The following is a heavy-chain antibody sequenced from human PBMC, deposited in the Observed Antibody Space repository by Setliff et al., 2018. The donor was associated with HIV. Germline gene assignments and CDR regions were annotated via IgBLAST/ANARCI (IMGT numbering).Heavy chain of an antibody. CDR2: ISNDGNNK. CDR3: ARGAGRLNNAGATDY. D-gene: IGHD1-26*01. V-gene: IGHV3-30*04. J-gene: IGHJ4*02. Sequence: GGSLRLSCAASGFIFSGYDMHWVRQAPGKGLEWLALISNDGNNKYDADSVKGRFTISGDNSKTTLYLQMNSLRAEDTAVYYCARGAGRLNNAGATDYWGQGTLVTVSS. CDR1: GFIFSGYD.